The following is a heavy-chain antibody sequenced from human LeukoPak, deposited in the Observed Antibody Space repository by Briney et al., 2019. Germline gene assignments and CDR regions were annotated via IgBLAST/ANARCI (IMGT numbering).Heavy chain of an antibody. CDR3: ARDVEYYYGSGSHYNLIALEY. CDR1: GYTFTSYA. Sequence: GASVKVSCKASGYTFTSYAMNWVRQAPGQGLEWMGWINTNTGNPTYAQGFTGRFVFSLDTSVSTAYLQISSLKAEDTAEYYCARDVEYYYGSGSHYNLIALEYWGQGTLVTVSS. CDR2: INTNTGNP. D-gene: IGHD3-10*01. V-gene: IGHV7-4-1*02. J-gene: IGHJ4*02.